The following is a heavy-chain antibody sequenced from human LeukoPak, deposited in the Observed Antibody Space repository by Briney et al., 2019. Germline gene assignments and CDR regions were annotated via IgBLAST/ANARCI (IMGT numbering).Heavy chain of an antibody. CDR2: INHSGST. J-gene: IGHJ4*02. Sequence: ASETLPLTCAVYGGSFSGYYWSWIRQPPGKGLEWIGEINHSGSTNYNPSLKSRVTISVDTSKNQFSLKLSSVTAADTAVYYCARSGFLHYFDYWGQGTLVTVSS. D-gene: IGHD2-21*01. CDR1: GGSFSGYY. CDR3: ARSGFLHYFDY. V-gene: IGHV4-34*01.